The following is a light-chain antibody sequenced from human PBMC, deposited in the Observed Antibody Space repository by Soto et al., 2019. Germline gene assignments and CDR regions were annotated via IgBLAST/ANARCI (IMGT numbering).Light chain of an antibody. CDR2: KDN. Sequence: SYELTQPPSLSVSPGQTTSITCSGDKLGDKYACWYQQKTGQSPVLVIYKDNKRPSGIPERFSGSNSGNTATLTITGTQAMDEADYYCQAWDINTVVFGGGTKVTVL. J-gene: IGLJ2*01. V-gene: IGLV3-1*01. CDR1: KLGDKY. CDR3: QAWDINTVV.